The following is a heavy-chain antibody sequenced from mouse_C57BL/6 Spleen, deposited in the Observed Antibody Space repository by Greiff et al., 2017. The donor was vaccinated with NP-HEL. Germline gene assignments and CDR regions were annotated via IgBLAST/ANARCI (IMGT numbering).Heavy chain of an antibody. J-gene: IGHJ2*01. D-gene: IGHD3-3*01. CDR1: GYTFTSYW. Sequence: QVQLQQPGAELVKPGASVKLSCKASGYTFTSYWMHWVKQRPGQGLEWIGMIHPNSGSTNYNEKFKSKATLTVDKSSSTAYMQLSSLTSEDSAVYYCARRQGQSYFDYWGQGTTLTVSS. CDR2: IHPNSGST. CDR3: ARRQGQSYFDY. V-gene: IGHV1-64*01.